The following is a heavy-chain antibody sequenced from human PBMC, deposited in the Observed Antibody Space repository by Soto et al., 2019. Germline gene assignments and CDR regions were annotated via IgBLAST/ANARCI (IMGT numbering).Heavy chain of an antibody. Sequence: QVQLVQSGAEVKKTGSSVKGSCKASGGTFSRYAISWVRQAPGQGLEWMGGIIPIFGAANDAQKFQGRVTIAADESTSTAYRELSSLRVEDKAVYYCARAVVGPATTGGLDPWGQGTLVTVSS. CDR3: ARAVVGPATTGGLDP. CDR1: GGTFSRYA. CDR2: IIPIFGAA. V-gene: IGHV1-69*01. J-gene: IGHJ5*02. D-gene: IGHD1-26*01.